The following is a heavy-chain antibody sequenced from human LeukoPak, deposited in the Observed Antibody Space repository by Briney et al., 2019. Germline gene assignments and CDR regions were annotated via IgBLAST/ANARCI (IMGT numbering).Heavy chain of an antibody. Sequence: ASVKVSCKASGYTFTSYDINWVRQATGQGLEWMGWMNPNSGNTGYAQRFQGRVTMTRNTSISTAYMELSSLRSEDTAVYYCARREFDSSGYSSDYWGQGTLVTVSS. CDR1: GYTFTSYD. CDR3: ARREFDSSGYSSDY. D-gene: IGHD3-22*01. CDR2: MNPNSGNT. V-gene: IGHV1-8*01. J-gene: IGHJ4*02.